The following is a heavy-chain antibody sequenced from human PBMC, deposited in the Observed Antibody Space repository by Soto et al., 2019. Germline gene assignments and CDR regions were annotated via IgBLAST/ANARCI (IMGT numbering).Heavy chain of an antibody. Sequence: QVQLVQSGAEVKKPGASVRVSCKASGYTFTSYTIHWVRQAPGQRFEWMGWINAGNDYRKYSEKFQGRLTLTRDTTATTAYMDLSSLRPEDTAVYYCARVRGAAAGDNFDYWGQGTLVTVSS. CDR2: INAGNDYR. CDR1: GYTFTSYT. D-gene: IGHD6-13*01. J-gene: IGHJ4*02. V-gene: IGHV1-3*01. CDR3: ARVRGAAAGDNFDY.